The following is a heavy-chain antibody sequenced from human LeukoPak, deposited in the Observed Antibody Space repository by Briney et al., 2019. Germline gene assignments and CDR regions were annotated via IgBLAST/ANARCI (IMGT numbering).Heavy chain of an antibody. V-gene: IGHV4-59*01. Sequence: SETLSLTCTVSGGPISSYYWSWIRQPPGKGLEWIGHIYYSGSTNYNPSLKSRVTISVDTSKNQFSLKLSSVTAADTAVYYCARFAPSRTFDYWGQGTLVTVSS. CDR2: IYYSGST. J-gene: IGHJ4*02. CDR3: ARFAPSRTFDY. D-gene: IGHD6-13*01. CDR1: GGPISSYY.